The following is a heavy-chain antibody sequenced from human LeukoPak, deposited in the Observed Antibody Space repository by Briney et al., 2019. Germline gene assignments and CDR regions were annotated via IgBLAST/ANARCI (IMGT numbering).Heavy chain of an antibody. Sequence: PGGSLRLSCAASGFTFSSYWMSWVRQAPGKGLEWVANIKQDGSGKYYVDSVKGRFTISRDNAKNSLYLQMNSLRAEDTAVYYCARPYYDFSIDYWGQGTLVTVSS. V-gene: IGHV3-7*01. D-gene: IGHD3-3*01. J-gene: IGHJ4*02. CDR2: IKQDGSGK. CDR3: ARPYYDFSIDY. CDR1: GFTFSSYW.